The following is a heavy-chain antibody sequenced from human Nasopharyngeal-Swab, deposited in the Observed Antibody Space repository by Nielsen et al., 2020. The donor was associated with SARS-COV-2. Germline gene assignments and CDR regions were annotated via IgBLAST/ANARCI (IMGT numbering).Heavy chain of an antibody. Sequence: WIRQPPGKGLEWVSYISNSGSSTNYADSVRGRFTISRDNAKNSLYLQMSSLRAEDTAVYYCARTKWLRFGYYYGMDVWGQGTTVTVSS. V-gene: IGHV3-11*03. D-gene: IGHD5-12*01. CDR2: ISNSGSST. CDR3: ARTKWLRFGYYYGMDV. J-gene: IGHJ6*02.